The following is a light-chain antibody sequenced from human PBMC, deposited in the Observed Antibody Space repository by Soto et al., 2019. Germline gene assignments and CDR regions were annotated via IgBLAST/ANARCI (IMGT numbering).Light chain of an antibody. CDR1: TSNIGSNA. CDR2: RRN. V-gene: IGLV1-44*01. CDR3: ATWDDNLNGWV. Sequence: QAVVTQPPSASATPGQRVTISCSGGTSNIGSNAVNWHQQLPGTAPKVIIYRRNQRPSGVHDRFSGSQSGTSASLAISGLQSGDEADYYCATWDDNLNGWVFGGGTKLTVL. J-gene: IGLJ3*02.